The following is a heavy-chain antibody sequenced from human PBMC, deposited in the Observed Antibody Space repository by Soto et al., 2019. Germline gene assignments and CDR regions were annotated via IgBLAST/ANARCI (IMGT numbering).Heavy chain of an antibody. CDR3: ARHIGVTGTRGFDY. CDR2: VVHWGTT. CDR1: GASIIDNNW. V-gene: IGHV4-4*02. Sequence: QVQLQQSGPGLVKPSETLSLTCAVSGASIIDNNWWSWVRQTPGKGLEWIGEVVHWGTTNYNPSLRSRVTISMDKPNNQISLTLSSVTAADSALYYCARHIGVTGTRGFDYWGQGTLVTVSS. J-gene: IGHJ4*02. D-gene: IGHD6-19*01.